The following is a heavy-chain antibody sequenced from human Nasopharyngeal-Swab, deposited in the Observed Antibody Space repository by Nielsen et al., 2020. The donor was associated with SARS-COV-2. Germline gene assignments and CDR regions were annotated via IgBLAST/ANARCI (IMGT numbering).Heavy chain of an antibody. J-gene: IGHJ4*02. CDR3: ARMGIAVAERSYYFDY. Sequence: WIRQPPGKGLEWVSSISNSSSYIYYADSVKGRFTISRDNAKNSLYLQMNSLRAEDTAVYYCARMGIAVAERSYYFDYWGQGTLVTVSS. D-gene: IGHD6-19*01. V-gene: IGHV3-21*01. CDR2: ISNSSSYI.